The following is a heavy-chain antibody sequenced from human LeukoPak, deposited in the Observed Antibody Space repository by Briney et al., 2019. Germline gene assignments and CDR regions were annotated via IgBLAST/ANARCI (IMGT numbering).Heavy chain of an antibody. CDR2: IYYSGST. Sequence: SETLSLTCTVSGGSISSYYWSWIRQPPGKGLEWIGYIYYSGSTNYNPSLKRRVAISVDTSKNQFSLKRSSVTAADTAVYYCARVRYYYDSSGYYHAFDIWGQGTMVTVSS. D-gene: IGHD3-22*01. CDR1: GGSISSYY. V-gene: IGHV4-59*01. J-gene: IGHJ3*02. CDR3: ARVRYYYDSSGYYHAFDI.